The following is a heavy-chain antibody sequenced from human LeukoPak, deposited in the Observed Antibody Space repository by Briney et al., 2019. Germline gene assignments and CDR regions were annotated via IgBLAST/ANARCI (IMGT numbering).Heavy chain of an antibody. J-gene: IGHJ4*02. CDR3: AGSGSYYDY. D-gene: IGHD1-26*01. CDR2: VYYSGST. CDR1: GVSISSYY. V-gene: IGHV4-59*01. Sequence: SETLSLTCTASGVSISSYYWSWIRQPPGKGLEWIGYVYYSGSTNYNPSLKSRVTISVDTSKNQFSLKLTSVTAADTAVYYCAGSGSYYDYWGQGTLVTVSS.